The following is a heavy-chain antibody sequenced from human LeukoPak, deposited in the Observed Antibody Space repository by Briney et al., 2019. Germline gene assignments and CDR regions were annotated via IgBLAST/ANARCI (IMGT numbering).Heavy chain of an antibody. CDR2: ISGSGGST. D-gene: IGHD1-1*01. CDR1: GFTFSSYA. CDR3: TGNIRSRDY. V-gene: IGHV3-23*01. Sequence: GGSLRLSCAASGFTFSSYAMSWVRQAPGKGLEWVSAISGSGGSTYYADSVKGRFTISRDNSKNTLYLQMNSLKTEDTAVYYCTGNIRSRDYWGQGTLVTVSS. J-gene: IGHJ4*02.